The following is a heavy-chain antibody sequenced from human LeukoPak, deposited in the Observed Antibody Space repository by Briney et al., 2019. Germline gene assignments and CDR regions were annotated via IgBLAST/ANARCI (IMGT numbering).Heavy chain of an antibody. J-gene: IGHJ5*02. D-gene: IGHD6-13*01. Sequence: SETLSLTCTVSGGSISSSSYYWGWIRQPPGKGLEWIGSIYYSGSTFYNPSLKSRVTISVDTSKNQFSLELSSVTAADTAVYYCARRTYSSSSRWFDPWGQGTLVTVSS. CDR2: IYYSGST. V-gene: IGHV4-39*01. CDR1: GGSISSSSYY. CDR3: ARRTYSSSSRWFDP.